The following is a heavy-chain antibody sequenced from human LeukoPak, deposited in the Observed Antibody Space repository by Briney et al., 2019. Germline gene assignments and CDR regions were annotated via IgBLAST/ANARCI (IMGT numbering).Heavy chain of an antibody. CDR3: ASRTQYCSGGSCSDY. J-gene: IGHJ4*02. V-gene: IGHV3-11*01. D-gene: IGHD2-15*01. CDR1: GFTFSDYY. Sequence: PGGSLRLSCAASGFTFSDYYMSWIRQAPGKGLEWVSYISSGSTIYYADSVKGRFTISRDNAKNSLYLQMNSLRAEDTAVYYCASRTQYCSGGSCSDYWGQGTLVTVSS. CDR2: ISSGSTI.